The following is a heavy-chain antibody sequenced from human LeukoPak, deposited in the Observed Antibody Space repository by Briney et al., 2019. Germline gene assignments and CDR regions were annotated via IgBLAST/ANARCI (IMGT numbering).Heavy chain of an antibody. CDR1: GGSISSYY. J-gene: IGHJ4*02. Sequence: SETLSLTCTVSGGSISSYYWSWIRQPPGKGLEWIGYIYYSGSTNYNPSLKSRVTISVDTSKNRFSLKLSSVTAADTAVYYCARAYCSSTSCYVYFDYWSQGTLVTVSS. CDR3: ARAYCSSTSCYVYFDY. CDR2: IYYSGST. V-gene: IGHV4-59*01. D-gene: IGHD2-2*01.